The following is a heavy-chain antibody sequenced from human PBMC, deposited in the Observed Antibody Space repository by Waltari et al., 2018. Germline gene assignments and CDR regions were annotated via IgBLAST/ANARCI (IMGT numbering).Heavy chain of an antibody. D-gene: IGHD2-15*01. J-gene: IGHJ4*02. CDR1: GFAFNIYT. CDR3: ARDSRRGVVVRVF. CDR2: ISQDGSNR. Sequence: QVQLVESGGGVVQPGRSLRLSCTTSGFAFNIYTLHWVRQAPGKGLVGVELISQDGSNRYYADSVKGRFTISRDDSQSTLYLQMDSLNSDDTGVYYCARDSRRGVVVRVFWGQGTLVTVSS. V-gene: IGHV3-30-3*01.